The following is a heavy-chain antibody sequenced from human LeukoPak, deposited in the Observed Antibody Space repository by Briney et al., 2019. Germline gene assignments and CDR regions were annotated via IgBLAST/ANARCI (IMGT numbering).Heavy chain of an antibody. CDR1: GFTFSSYS. CDR3: ARDRGFGYY. Sequence: GGSLRLSCAASGFTFSSYSMNWVSQAPGKGLEWVSYISSSSTIYYADSVKGRFTISRDNAKNSLYLQMNSLRAEDTAVYYCARDRGFGYYWGQGTLVTVSS. J-gene: IGHJ4*02. CDR2: ISSSSTI. V-gene: IGHV3-48*01. D-gene: IGHD3-16*01.